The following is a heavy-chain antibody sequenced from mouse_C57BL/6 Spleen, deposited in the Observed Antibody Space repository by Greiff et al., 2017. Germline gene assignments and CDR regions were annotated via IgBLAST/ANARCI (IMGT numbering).Heavy chain of an antibody. CDR3: ASHYDLYAMDY. CDR2: ISYDGSN. CDR1: GYSITSGYY. D-gene: IGHD2-4*01. Sequence: ESGPGLVKPSQSLSLTCSVTGYSITSGYYWNWIRQFPGNKLEWMGYISYDGSNNYNPSLKNRISITRDTSKNQFFLKLNSVTTEDTATYYCASHYDLYAMDYWGQGTSVTVSS. V-gene: IGHV3-6*01. J-gene: IGHJ4*01.